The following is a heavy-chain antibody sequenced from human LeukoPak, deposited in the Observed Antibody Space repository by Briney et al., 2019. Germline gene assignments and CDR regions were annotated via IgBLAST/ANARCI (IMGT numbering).Heavy chain of an antibody. CDR2: IIPILGIA. V-gene: IGHV1-69*04. CDR3: ARDTAVATTHFDY. Sequence: ASVKVSCTASGGTFSSYTISWVRQAPGQGLEWMGRIIPILGIANYAQKFQGRVTITADKSTSTAYMELSSLRSEDTAVYYCARDTAVATTHFDYWGQGTLVTVSS. CDR1: GGTFSSYT. J-gene: IGHJ4*02. D-gene: IGHD5-12*01.